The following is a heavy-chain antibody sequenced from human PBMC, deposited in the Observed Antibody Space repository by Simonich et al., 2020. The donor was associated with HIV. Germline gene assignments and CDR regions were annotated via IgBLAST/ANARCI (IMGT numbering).Heavy chain of an antibody. V-gene: IGHV4-39*01. D-gene: IGHD6-13*01. CDR1: GGSINSSNYY. CDR3: ARPDSSSYWYFDL. CDR2: IYYIGST. J-gene: IGHJ2*01. Sequence: QLQLQESGPGLVKPSETLSLTCTVSGGSINSSNYYWGWIRQPPGKGLEWIGSIYYIGSTYNNPSLKSRVTISVDTSKNQFSLKLSSVTAADTAVYYCARPDSSSYWYFDLWGRGTLVTVSS.